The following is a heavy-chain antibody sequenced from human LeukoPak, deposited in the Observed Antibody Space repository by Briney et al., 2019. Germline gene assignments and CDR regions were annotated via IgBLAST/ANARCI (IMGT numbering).Heavy chain of an antibody. D-gene: IGHD2-21*02. J-gene: IGHJ4*02. CDR1: GYTFTTYY. Sequence: ASVKVSCKASGYTFTTYYMHWVRQAPGQGLEWMGIINPSGGSTNYAQKFQGRVTMTRDTSTSTVYMELSSLRPEDTAVYYCARGGSPHIVVVTATLFDYWGQGTLVTVSS. CDR3: ARGGSPHIVVVTATLFDY. V-gene: IGHV1-46*01. CDR2: INPSGGST.